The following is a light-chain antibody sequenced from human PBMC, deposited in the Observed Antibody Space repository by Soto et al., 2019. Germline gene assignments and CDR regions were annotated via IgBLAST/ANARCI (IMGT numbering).Light chain of an antibody. Sequence: QSVLTQPASVSASPGQSITISCTGSSSDVGGDNDVSWYQHQRAKAPKLMIYDINNRPSVVSNRFSGSKSGNTASLTISGLQAEDEADYCCSSYTSRSPYVFGTGTKLTVL. V-gene: IGLV2-14*03. J-gene: IGLJ1*01. CDR1: SSDVGGDND. CDR3: SSYTSRSPYV. CDR2: DIN.